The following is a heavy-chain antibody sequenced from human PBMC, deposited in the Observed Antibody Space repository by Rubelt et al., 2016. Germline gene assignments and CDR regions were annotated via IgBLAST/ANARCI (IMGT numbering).Heavy chain of an antibody. CDR2: IIPILGIA. CDR1: GGTFSSYA. CDR3: ATTIAIRPYYFDD. J-gene: IGHJ4*02. D-gene: IGHD6-6*01. Sequence: QVQLVQSGAEVKKPGSSVKVSCKASGGTFSSYAISWVRQAPGQGLEWMGRIIPILGIANYAQKFQGRITMTADESTSTAYMELSSLRSEDTAVYYCATTIAIRPYYFDDWGQGTLVTVSS. V-gene: IGHV1-69*04.